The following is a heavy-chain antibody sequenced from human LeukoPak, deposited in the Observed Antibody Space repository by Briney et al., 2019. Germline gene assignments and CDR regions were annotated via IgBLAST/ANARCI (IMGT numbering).Heavy chain of an antibody. CDR2: INSDGSWT. CDR3: VSFYETY. D-gene: IGHD2/OR15-2a*01. CDR1: GSYW. V-gene: IGHV3-74*01. Sequence: GGSLRLSCAASGSYWMHWVRQAPGKGLVWVSHINSDGSWTSYADSVKGRFTISKDNAKNTVYLQMNNPRAEDTAVYYCVSFYETYWGRGTLVTVSS. J-gene: IGHJ4*02.